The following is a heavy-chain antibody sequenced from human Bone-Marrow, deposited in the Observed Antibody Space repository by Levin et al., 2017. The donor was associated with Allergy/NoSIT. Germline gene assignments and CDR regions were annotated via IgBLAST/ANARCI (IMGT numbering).Heavy chain of an antibody. J-gene: IGHJ4*02. CDR1: GFKFSTYG. V-gene: IGHV3-30*18. D-gene: IGHD5-24*01. CDR2: ISYDGSAK. Sequence: GGSLRLSCGAYGFKFSTYGMHWVRQAPGKGLEWVTIISYDGSAKYYADSVKGRFTVSRDNSKNTVYVQMDSLRPEDTAMYFCAKDLHSREDGYHYGADYWGQGTLVTVSS. CDR3: AKDLHSREDGYHYGADY.